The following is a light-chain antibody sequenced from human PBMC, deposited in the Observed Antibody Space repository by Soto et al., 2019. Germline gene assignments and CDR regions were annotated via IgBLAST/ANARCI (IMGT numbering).Light chain of an antibody. CDR1: SSDVGGYNY. Sequence: QSVLTQPASVSGSPGQSITISCTGTSSDVGGYNYVSWYQQHPGRVPKLLIYDVSYRPSGVSNHLSGSKSGKTASLTISGLQAEDEAEYYCSSYTSSTTFGVFGTGTRVTVL. J-gene: IGLJ1*01. CDR3: SSYTSSTTFGV. CDR2: DVS. V-gene: IGLV2-14*03.